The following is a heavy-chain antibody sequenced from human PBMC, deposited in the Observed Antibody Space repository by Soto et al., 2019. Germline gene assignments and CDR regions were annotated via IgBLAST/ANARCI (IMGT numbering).Heavy chain of an antibody. V-gene: IGHV3-49*03. CDR3: STKIVGARSPPYYFDY. CDR1: GFTFGDYA. Sequence: SLRLSCPASGFTFGDYAMSWFRQAPGKGLEWVGFIRSKAYGGTTEYAASVKGRFTISRDDSKSIAYLQMNSLKTEDTAVYYCSTKIVGARSPPYYFDYWGQGTLVTVSS. J-gene: IGHJ4*02. CDR2: IRSKAYGGTT. D-gene: IGHD1-26*01.